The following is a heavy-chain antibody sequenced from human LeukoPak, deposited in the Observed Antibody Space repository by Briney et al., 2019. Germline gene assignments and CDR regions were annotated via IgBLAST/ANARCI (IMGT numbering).Heavy chain of an antibody. CDR1: GGTFSSYA. D-gene: IGHD6-19*01. V-gene: IGHV1-69*04. J-gene: IGHJ6*03. CDR2: IIPILGIA. CDR3: ARDDSAVAPTYYMDV. Sequence: SVKVSCKASGGTFSSYAISWVRQAPGQGLEWMGRIIPILGIANYAQKFQGRVTITADKSTSTAYMELSSLRSDDTAVYYCARDDSAVAPTYYMDVWGKGTTVTVSS.